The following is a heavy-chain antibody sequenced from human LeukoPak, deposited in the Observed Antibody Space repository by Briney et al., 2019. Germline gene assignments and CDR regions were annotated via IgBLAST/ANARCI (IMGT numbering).Heavy chain of an antibody. CDR3: ARGSRIRSFDY. V-gene: IGHV1-46*01. D-gene: IGHD1-14*01. CDR1: GYTFTSYD. Sequence: ASVTVSCKASGYTFTSYDINWVRQAPGQGLEWMGIINPSGGSTSYAQKFQGRVTMTRDTSTSTVYMELSSLRSEDTAVYYCARGSRIRSFDYWGQGTLVTVSS. CDR2: INPSGGST. J-gene: IGHJ4*02.